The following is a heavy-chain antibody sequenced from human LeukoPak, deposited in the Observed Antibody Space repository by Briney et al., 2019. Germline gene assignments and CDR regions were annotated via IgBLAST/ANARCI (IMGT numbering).Heavy chain of an antibody. D-gene: IGHD2-8*01. CDR1: GGSISSYY. J-gene: IGHJ4*02. CDR3: ARGDCTNGVCYHPDAYYFDY. V-gene: IGHV4-59*01. CDR2: IYYSGST. Sequence: SETLSLTCTVSGGSISSYYWSWIRQPPGKGLEWIGYIYYSGSTNYNPSLKSRVTISVDTSKNQFSLKPSSVTAADTAVYYCARGDCTNGVCYHPDAYYFDYWGQGTLVTVSS.